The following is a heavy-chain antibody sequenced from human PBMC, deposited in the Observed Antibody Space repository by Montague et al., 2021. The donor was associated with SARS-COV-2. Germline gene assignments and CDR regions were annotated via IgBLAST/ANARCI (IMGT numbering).Heavy chain of an antibody. Sequence: CAISGDSVSSNIATWNWIRQSPSRGLEWLGRTYYRSKWYNDYAESVKSRITIDPDTSKHQFSLHLNSVTPEDTAVYYCARGRHGSGTYYSDSWGQGTLVTVSS. CDR3: ARGRHGSGTYYSDS. V-gene: IGHV6-1*01. CDR2: TYYRSKWYN. J-gene: IGHJ4*02. CDR1: GDSVSSNIAT. D-gene: IGHD3-10*01.